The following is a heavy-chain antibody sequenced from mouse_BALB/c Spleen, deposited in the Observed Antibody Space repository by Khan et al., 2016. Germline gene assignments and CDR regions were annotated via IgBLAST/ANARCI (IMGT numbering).Heavy chain of an antibody. D-gene: IGHD3-1*01. CDR2: IHYSGST. V-gene: IGHV3-1*02. CDR3: ATSTSGYWYYFDY. CDR1: GYSIPSHYS. J-gene: IGHJ2*01. Sequence: EVQLQESGPDLVKPSQSLSLTCTVTGYSIPSHYSWHWIRHFPGNKLEWMGYIHYSGSTNYNPSLKSRISTTRDTSKNQFFLQLNSVTTEDTATYYCATSTSGYWYYFDYWGQGTTLTVSS.